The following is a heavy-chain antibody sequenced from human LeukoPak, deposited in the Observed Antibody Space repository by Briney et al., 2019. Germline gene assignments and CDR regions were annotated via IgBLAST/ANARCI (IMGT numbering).Heavy chain of an antibody. V-gene: IGHV3-21*01. CDR1: GFTFSSYS. Sequence: GGSLRLSCAASGFTFSSYSMNWVRQAPGKGLEWVSSISSSSSYIYYADSVKGRFTISRDNAKNSLYLQMNSLRAEDTAVYYCARDGRAQLWLVRAPEENDAFDIWGQGTMVTVSS. CDR2: ISSSSSYI. CDR3: ARDGRAQLWLVRAPEENDAFDI. J-gene: IGHJ3*02. D-gene: IGHD5-18*01.